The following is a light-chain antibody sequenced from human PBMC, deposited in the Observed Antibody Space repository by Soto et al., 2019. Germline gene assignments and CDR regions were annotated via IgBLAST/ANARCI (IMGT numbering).Light chain of an antibody. J-gene: IGKJ1*01. CDR1: QSVSTNY. CDR2: GAS. CDR3: QQYGSSPPT. V-gene: IGKV3-20*01. Sequence: EIVLTQSPGTLSLSPGERATLSCRASQSVSTNYLAWYQRKPGQAPWLLIYGASSRATDIPNRFSGSGSGTDFTLTITRLIAEDFAVYYCQQYGSSPPTFGQGTKLEIK.